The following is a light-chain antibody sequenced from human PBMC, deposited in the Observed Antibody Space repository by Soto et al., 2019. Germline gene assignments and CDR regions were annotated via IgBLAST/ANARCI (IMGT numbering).Light chain of an antibody. CDR2: EAS. J-gene: IGKJ4*01. CDR1: QDISVS. V-gene: IGKV1-33*01. Sequence: DIQMTQSPSSLSASVGDRVTITCQASQDISVSLNWYQQKPGKAPNLVIYEASLLERGVPSRFSGSGSGSHFTFTISGLQREDFATYHCQQYRDLPLTFGGGTKVDIK. CDR3: QQYRDLPLT.